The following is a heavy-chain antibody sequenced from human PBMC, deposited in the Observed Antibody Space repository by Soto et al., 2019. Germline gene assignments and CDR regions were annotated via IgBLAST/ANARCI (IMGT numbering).Heavy chain of an antibody. J-gene: IGHJ4*02. Sequence: GGSLRLSCAASEFSFDDYAMSWVRQAPGKGLEWVSSITYTGVSTYYVDSVKGRFTISRDNSKDTLYLQMNSLRAEDTAVYYCARAPTSGGNWYLYFDYWGLGTLVTVSS. D-gene: IGHD6-13*01. V-gene: IGHV3-23*01. CDR2: ITYTGVST. CDR1: EFSFDDYA. CDR3: ARAPTSGGNWYLYFDY.